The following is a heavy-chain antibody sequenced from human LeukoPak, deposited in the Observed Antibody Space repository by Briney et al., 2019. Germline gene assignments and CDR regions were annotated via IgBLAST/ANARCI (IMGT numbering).Heavy chain of an antibody. V-gene: IGHV1-24*01. J-gene: IGHJ4*02. CDR2: FDPEDGET. D-gene: IGHD2-15*01. Sequence: GASVKVSCKVSGYTLTELSMHWVRRAPGKGLEWMGGFDPEDGETIYAQKFQGRVTMTEDTSTDTAYMELSSLRSEDTAVYYCATASFYCSGGSCYGSDYFDYWGQGTLVTVSS. CDR1: GYTLTELS. CDR3: ATASFYCSGGSCYGSDYFDY.